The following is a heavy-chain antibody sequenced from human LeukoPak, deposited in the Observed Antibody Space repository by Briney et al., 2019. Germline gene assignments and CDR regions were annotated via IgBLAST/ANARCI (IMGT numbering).Heavy chain of an antibody. CDR1: GFTFSDSA. CDR2: IRSKAKSYAT. V-gene: IGHV3-73*01. J-gene: IGHJ3*02. Sequence: PGGSLKLSCAASGFTFSDSAVHWVRQASVKGLEWVGRIRSKAKSYATAYAASVKGRFTISRDDSETTAYLQMNSLKTEDTAVYYCTHYYDGSGYYGAFDSWGQETMVTVSS. D-gene: IGHD3-22*01. CDR3: THYYDGSGYYGAFDS.